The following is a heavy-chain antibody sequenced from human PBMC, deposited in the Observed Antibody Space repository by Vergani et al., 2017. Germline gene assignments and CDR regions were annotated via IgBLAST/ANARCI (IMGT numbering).Heavy chain of an antibody. V-gene: IGHV1-2*02. J-gene: IGHJ5*02. CDR3: SRLEKGWSGSWFDP. Sequence: QVQLVQSGAEVKKPGASVKVSCKASGYTFTGYYMHWVRPAPGQGLEWMGWINPNSGGTNYAQQFQGRVTMTRDPSISTAYMELSRLRSDDTAVYYCSRLEKGWSGSWFDPWGQGTLVTVSS. CDR2: INPNSGGT. D-gene: IGHD3-3*01. CDR1: GYTFTGYY.